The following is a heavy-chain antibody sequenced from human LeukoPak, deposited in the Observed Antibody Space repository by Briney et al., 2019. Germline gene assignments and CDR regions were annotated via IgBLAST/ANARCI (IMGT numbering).Heavy chain of an antibody. V-gene: IGHV1-8*01. J-gene: IGHJ4*02. D-gene: IGHD3-10*01. CDR3: ASRYGSGSYYILSLDY. Sequence: ASVKVSCKASGYTFTSYDINWVRQATGQGLEWMGWMNPNSGNTGYAQKFQGRVTMTRNTSISTAYMELSSLRSEDTAVYYCASRYGSGSYYILSLDYWGQGTLVTVSS. CDR1: GYTFTSYD. CDR2: MNPNSGNT.